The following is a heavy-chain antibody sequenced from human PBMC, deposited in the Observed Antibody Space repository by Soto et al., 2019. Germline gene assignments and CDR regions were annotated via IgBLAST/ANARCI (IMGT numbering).Heavy chain of an antibody. CDR1: GDSVSSNSAA. CDR2: TYYRSKWYN. CDR3: ARAGHYYGSGSPPNWFDP. V-gene: IGHV6-1*01. J-gene: IGHJ5*02. D-gene: IGHD3-10*01. Sequence: SQTLSLTCAISGDSVSSNSAAWNWIRQSPSRGLEWLGRTYYRSKWYNDYAVSVKSRITINPDTSKNQFSLQLNSVTPEDMAVYYCARAGHYYGSGSPPNWFDPWGQGTLVTVSA.